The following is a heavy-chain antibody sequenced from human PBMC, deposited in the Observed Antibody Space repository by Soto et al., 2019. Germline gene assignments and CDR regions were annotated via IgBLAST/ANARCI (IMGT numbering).Heavy chain of an antibody. CDR1: GYTLTELS. CDR3: ATTAGPYGDPGLDYYYHGMDV. Sequence: ASVKVSCKVSGYTLTELSMHWVRQAPGKGLEWMGGFDPEDGETIYAQKFQGRVTMTEDTSTDTAYMELSSLRSEDTAVYYCATTAGPYGDPGLDYYYHGMDVWGQGTTVTVS. CDR2: FDPEDGET. J-gene: IGHJ6*02. D-gene: IGHD4-17*01. V-gene: IGHV1-24*01.